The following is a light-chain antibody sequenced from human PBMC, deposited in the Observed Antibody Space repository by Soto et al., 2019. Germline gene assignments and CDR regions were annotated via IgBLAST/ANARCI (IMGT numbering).Light chain of an antibody. CDR3: QQYNNWPPWT. J-gene: IGKJ1*01. Sequence: ETVLTQSPGTLSLSPGERVTLSCRTSQRISGYLGWYQQKPGQAPRLLIYDAPNRATGIPVRFSGSGSGTDFTLTISRLEPEDFALYYCQQYNNWPPWTFGQGTKVDIK. V-gene: IGKV3-11*01. CDR2: DAP. CDR1: QRISGY.